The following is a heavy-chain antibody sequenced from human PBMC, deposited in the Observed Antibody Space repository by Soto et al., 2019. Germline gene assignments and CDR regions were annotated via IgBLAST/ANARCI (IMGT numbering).Heavy chain of an antibody. CDR1: GGSISANY. CDR3: ARHRPAAGHLGVLGDAFDI. V-gene: IGHV4-59*08. J-gene: IGHJ3*02. D-gene: IGHD6-13*01. Sequence: QVQLQESGPGLVKPSETLSLTCTVYGGSISANYWSWMRQPPGKGLEWIGYMFYSGSTDYNPSLKRQVSLSVDTSRKQFSLSPTAVPAADTAVYYCARHRPAAGHLGVLGDAFDIWGQWTMVTVSS. CDR2: MFYSGST.